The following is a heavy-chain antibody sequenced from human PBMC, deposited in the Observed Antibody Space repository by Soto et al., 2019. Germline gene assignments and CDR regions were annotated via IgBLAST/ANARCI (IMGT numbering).Heavy chain of an antibody. D-gene: IGHD1-1*01. J-gene: IGHJ4*02. CDR3: ARLEHNFGPHDY. CDR2: ISVHNGYT. V-gene: IGHV1-18*01. Sequence: QVQLAQSGAEVKKPGASVTVSCKASGYTFSTYGISWVRQAPGQGLEWVGWISVHNGYTKYATELQGRVTVTTDPSTSTAYMELRSLRSDDSAVYYCARLEHNFGPHDYWGQGTPVTVTS. CDR1: GYTFSTYG.